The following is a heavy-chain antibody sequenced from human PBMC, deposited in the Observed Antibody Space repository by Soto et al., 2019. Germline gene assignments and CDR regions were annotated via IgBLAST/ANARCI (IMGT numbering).Heavy chain of an antibody. CDR3: AKDRPIYYDSSGYYSFGY. D-gene: IGHD3-22*01. J-gene: IGHJ4*02. Sequence: GGSLRLSCAASGFTFSTYAMAWVRQAPGKGLEWVSTISSSGGSTHYADSVKGRFTISRDNSKNTLYLQMNSLRAEDTAVYYCAKDRPIYYDSSGYYSFGYWGQGTLVTVSS. CDR2: ISSSGGST. CDR1: GFTFSTYA. V-gene: IGHV3-23*01.